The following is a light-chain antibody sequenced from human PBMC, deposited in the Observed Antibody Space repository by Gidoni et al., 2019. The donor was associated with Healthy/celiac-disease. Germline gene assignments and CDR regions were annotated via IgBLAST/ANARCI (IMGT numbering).Light chain of an antibody. Sequence: AIGMTPSPSSLTASAGDRVTITRRASHGISSYLAWYQQKPEKAPKLLSYAASTLQSVVPSRFSGSGSGTDFTLTISCLQSEDFATYYCQQYYSYPWTFXQXTKVXIK. V-gene: IGKV1-8*01. CDR3: QQYYSYPWT. CDR2: AAS. J-gene: IGKJ1*01. CDR1: HGISSY.